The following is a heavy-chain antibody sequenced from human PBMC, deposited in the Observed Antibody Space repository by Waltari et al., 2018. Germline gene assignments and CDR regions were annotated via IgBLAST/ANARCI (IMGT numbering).Heavy chain of an antibody. Sequence: QLQLQESGPGLVKPSETLSLTCTVSVGSISSSSYYCGWIRQPPGKWLEWTGSTYYSGRTSYNPSLNSRVTISVETSKNQFSLKLSSVTAADTAVYDCARGGRFLGWLVRDGFDYWGQGTLVTVSS. V-gene: IGHV4-39*07. CDR1: VGSISSSSYY. CDR2: TYYSGRT. CDR3: ARGGRFLGWLVRDGFDY. D-gene: IGHD6-19*01. J-gene: IGHJ4*02.